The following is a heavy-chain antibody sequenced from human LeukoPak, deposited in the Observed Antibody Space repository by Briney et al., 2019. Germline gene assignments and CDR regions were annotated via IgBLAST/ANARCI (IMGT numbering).Heavy chain of an antibody. CDR2: ISWNSGSI. Sequence: PGRSLRLSCAASGFTFDDYAMHWVRQAPGKGLEWVSGISWNSGSIGYADSVKGRFTISRDNAKNSLYLQMNSLRAEDTALYYCAKSGRIYYDILTGYYTPTHYYGMDVWGQGTTVTVSS. D-gene: IGHD3-9*01. V-gene: IGHV3-9*01. CDR3: AKSGRIYYDILTGYYTPTHYYGMDV. CDR1: GFTFDDYA. J-gene: IGHJ6*02.